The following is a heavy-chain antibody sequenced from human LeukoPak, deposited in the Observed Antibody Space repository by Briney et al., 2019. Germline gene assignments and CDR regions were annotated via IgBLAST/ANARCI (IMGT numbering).Heavy chain of an antibody. CDR2: IYITGST. CDR1: GGSIINYY. J-gene: IGHJ6*03. Sequence: PSETLSLTCTVSGGSIINYYWSWIRQPAGTGLEWVGRIYITGSTNYNPSLQRRLSMSVDTSKNQFSLRLSSVTAADTAVYYCARLKYYDSTGYSPGYYMDVWGKGITVTVSS. CDR3: ARLKYYDSTGYSPGYYMDV. D-gene: IGHD3-22*01. V-gene: IGHV4-4*07.